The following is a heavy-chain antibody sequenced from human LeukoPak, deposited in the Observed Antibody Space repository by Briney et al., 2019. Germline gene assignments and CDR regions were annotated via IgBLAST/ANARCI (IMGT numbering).Heavy chain of an antibody. Sequence: GGSLRLSCAASGFTFDDYGMSWVRQAPGKGLEWVSGINWNGGSTGYADSVKGRLTISRDNAKNSLYLQMNSLRGEDTALYYCARASSLYYDFWSGITAWGQGSLVTVSS. V-gene: IGHV3-20*04. CDR2: INWNGGST. CDR1: GFTFDDYG. J-gene: IGHJ5*02. CDR3: ARASSLYYDFWSGITA. D-gene: IGHD3-3*01.